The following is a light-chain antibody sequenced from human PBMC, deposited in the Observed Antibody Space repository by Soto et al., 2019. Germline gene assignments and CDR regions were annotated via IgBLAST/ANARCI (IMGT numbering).Light chain of an antibody. J-gene: IGLJ2*01. Sequence: QSVLTQPPSASGTPGQRVTISCSGSSANIGTNYVYWYQHLPGTAPKLLIYSNNNRPSGVPDRFSGSRSGTSASLAITGLQAEDEADYYCQSHDHSLTVLFGGGTKLTVL. CDR3: QSHDHSLTVL. CDR2: SNN. V-gene: IGLV1-47*02. CDR1: SANIGTNY.